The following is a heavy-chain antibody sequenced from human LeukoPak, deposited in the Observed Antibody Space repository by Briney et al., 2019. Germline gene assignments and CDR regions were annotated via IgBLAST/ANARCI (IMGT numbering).Heavy chain of an antibody. Sequence: SETLSLTCTVCGGSISSYYWSWIRQPPGKGLKWIGYIYYSGSTSYSPSLRSRVTISVDTSKNQFSLKLSSVTAADTAVYYWARETSQKGAHYMDVWGKGTTVTISS. CDR1: GGSISSYY. CDR2: IYYSGST. CDR3: ARETSQKGAHYMDV. D-gene: IGHD3-16*01. J-gene: IGHJ6*03. V-gene: IGHV4-59*01.